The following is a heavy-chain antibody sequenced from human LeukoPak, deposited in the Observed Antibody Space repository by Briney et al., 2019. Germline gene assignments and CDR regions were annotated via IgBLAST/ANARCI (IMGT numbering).Heavy chain of an antibody. D-gene: IGHD1-26*01. J-gene: IGHJ4*02. CDR1: GYTFTSYD. CDR3: ARWGPWELLSYFDY. V-gene: IGHV1-8*01. Sequence: ASVKVSCKASGYTFTSYDINWVRQATGQGREWMGWMNPNSGNTGYAQKFQGRVTMTRNTSISTAYMELSSLRSEDTAVYYCARWGPWELLSYFDYWGQGTLVTVSS. CDR2: MNPNSGNT.